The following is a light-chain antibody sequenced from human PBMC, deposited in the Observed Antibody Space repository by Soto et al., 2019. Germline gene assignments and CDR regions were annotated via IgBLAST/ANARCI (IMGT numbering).Light chain of an antibody. CDR3: QQYGSSPLT. CDR2: GAS. Sequence: EIVLTQSPGTLSLSPGERATLSCRTSQSVISTSLAWYQQKPGQAPRLLIYGASNRATGIPDRFSGSGSGTDFTLTINRLEPEDFAMYYCQQYGSSPLTFGGGTNVEIK. V-gene: IGKV3-20*01. J-gene: IGKJ4*01. CDR1: QSVISTS.